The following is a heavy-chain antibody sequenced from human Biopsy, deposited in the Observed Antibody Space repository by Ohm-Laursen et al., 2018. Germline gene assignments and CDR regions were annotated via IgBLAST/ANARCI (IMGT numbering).Heavy chain of an antibody. J-gene: IGHJ4*02. V-gene: IGHV4-59*08. Sequence: SDTLSLTCTVSGDSINSSYWSWIRQAPGKGLEWIGFISNSGNTNYNPSLKSRVTISADTSKNQFSLKLGSVTVADTAVFYYARRGSGGRSFDYWGQGSLSPSPQ. CDR2: ISNSGNT. CDR1: GDSINSSY. CDR3: ARRGSGGRSFDY. D-gene: IGHD2-15*01.